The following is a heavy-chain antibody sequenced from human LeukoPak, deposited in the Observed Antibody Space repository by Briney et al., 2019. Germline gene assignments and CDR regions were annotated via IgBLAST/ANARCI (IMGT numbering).Heavy chain of an antibody. V-gene: IGHV3-7*01. CDR2: IKRDGSEK. Sequence: GGPLRLSCAASGFTLRTYWMSWVRQAPGKGLEWVASIKRDGSEKYYVDSVKGRFTISRDNAKNSLYLQMSSLRVEDTAVCYCTRDPRHFDSCGQGTLVTVSS. J-gene: IGHJ5*01. D-gene: IGHD6-6*01. CDR3: TRDPRHFDS. CDR1: GFTLRTYW.